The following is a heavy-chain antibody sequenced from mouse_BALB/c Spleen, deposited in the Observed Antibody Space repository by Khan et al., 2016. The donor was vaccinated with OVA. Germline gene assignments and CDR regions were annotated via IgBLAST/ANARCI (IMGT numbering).Heavy chain of an antibody. V-gene: IGHV5-9-3*01. Sequence: EVELVESGGGLVKPGGSLKLSCAASGFTFSNYALSWVRQTPEKRLEWVATISSGGSYTYYPASVKGRFTISRDNAENTLYLHLSSLSSEATAMYSWERTHGYYGSNYFDYWGQGTTLTVSS. CDR1: GFTFSNYA. CDR3: ERTHGYYGSNYFDY. J-gene: IGHJ2*01. D-gene: IGHD1-1*01. CDR2: ISSGGSYT.